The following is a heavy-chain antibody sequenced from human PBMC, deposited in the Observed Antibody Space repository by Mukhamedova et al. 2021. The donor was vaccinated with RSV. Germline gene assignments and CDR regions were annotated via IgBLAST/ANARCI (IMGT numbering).Heavy chain of an antibody. J-gene: IGHJ4*02. V-gene: IGHV1-2*02. Sequence: GPEWMGWINLDNSGTNFAQKFRGRFTMTRDASISTAYMDLSSLRSDDTALYYCARQSIATSLVGLFFYDYWGQGTPVTVSS. CDR2: INLDNSGT. D-gene: IGHD2-21*01. CDR3: ARQSIATSLVGLFFYDY.